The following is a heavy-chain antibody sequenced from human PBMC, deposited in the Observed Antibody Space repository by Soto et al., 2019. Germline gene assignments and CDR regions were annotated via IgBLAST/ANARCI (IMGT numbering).Heavy chain of an antibody. CDR1: GGYLGSYY. V-gene: IGHV4-59*01. Sequence: PSDTLSLTCTVSGGYLGSYYWSWIRHPPGKGLLWIGYVFYTGRANYNASLKSRVSISLDTSNYQFSLKLSSVTAADTAVYYCARDGDGRMTTNPYYYNGMDVWGPGTTVTVSS. CDR3: ARDGDGRMTTNPYYYNGMDV. J-gene: IGHJ6*02. D-gene: IGHD4-4*01. CDR2: VFYTGRA.